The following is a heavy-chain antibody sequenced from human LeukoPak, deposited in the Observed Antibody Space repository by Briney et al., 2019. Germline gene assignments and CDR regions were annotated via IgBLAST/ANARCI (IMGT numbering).Heavy chain of an antibody. CDR2: ISSSGVA. J-gene: IGHJ4*02. CDR3: AKTLGSGAYYEGTFDS. V-gene: IGHV4-59*01. Sequence: PSETLSLTCSVSGVSITTSYWTWIRQSPGKGLEWIGYISSSGVAHYNPSLNSRVTFSLDTSKGLFSLRLTSVTAADTAVYYCAKTLGSGAYYEGTFDSWGQGTPVTVSS. D-gene: IGHD1-26*01. CDR1: GVSITTSY.